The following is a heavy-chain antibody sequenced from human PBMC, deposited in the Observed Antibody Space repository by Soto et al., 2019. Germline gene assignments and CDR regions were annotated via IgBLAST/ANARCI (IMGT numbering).Heavy chain of an antibody. CDR3: AKEMLAAAYAATSPFDL. J-gene: IGHJ4*02. CDR1: GGSFSGYY. D-gene: IGHD2-8*01. Sequence: ETLSLTCAVYGGSFSGYYWSWIRQPPGKGLEWVSTITGGADNTHYADSVKGRFTISRDNSKNTLSLQMNSLRAEDTGRYFCAKEMLAAAYAATSPFDLWGQGTLVTVSS. CDR2: ITGGADNT. V-gene: IGHV3-23*01.